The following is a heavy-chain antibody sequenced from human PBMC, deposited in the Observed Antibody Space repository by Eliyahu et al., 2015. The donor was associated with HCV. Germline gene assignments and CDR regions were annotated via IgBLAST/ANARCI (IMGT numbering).Heavy chain of an antibody. Sequence: QVQLQPSGPGLVKPSQTXSXPXAIPGXRVXSNSAAWNWIRQSPSRGLEWLGRTYYRSKWHNDYAVSVKSRITINPDTSKNQFSLQLKSVTPEDTAVYYCARMVGDQGDYWGQGTLVTVSS. CDR3: ARMVGDQGDY. CDR1: GXRVXSNSAA. V-gene: IGHV6-1*01. J-gene: IGHJ4*02. D-gene: IGHD2-15*01. CDR2: TYYRSKWHN.